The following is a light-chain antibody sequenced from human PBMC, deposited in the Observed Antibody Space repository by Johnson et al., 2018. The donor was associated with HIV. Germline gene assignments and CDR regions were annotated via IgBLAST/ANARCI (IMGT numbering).Light chain of an antibody. Sequence: SVLTQSPSVSAAPGQKVTISCSGSSSNIGNNYVSWYQQLPGAAPKLLIYDNNKRPSGIPDRFSGSKSGTSATLGITGLPTGDEADYYCGTWDSSLSAYVFATGTKVTVL. V-gene: IGLV1-51*01. J-gene: IGLJ1*01. CDR3: GTWDSSLSAYV. CDR2: DNN. CDR1: SSNIGNNY.